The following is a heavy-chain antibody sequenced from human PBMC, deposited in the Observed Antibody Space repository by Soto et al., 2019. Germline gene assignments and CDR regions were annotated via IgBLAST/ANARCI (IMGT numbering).Heavy chain of an antibody. CDR2: TYSGGST. Sequence: GGSLRLSCAASGFIVSSTYMSWVRQAPRKGLEWVSITYSGGSTHYADSVKGRFTISRDNSKNTLYLQMNSLRAEDTALYYCARRVGVAPVYDAYDFWGQGTLVTVSS. CDR1: GFIVSSTY. V-gene: IGHV3-53*01. J-gene: IGHJ3*01. D-gene: IGHD2-15*01. CDR3: ARRVGVAPVYDAYDF.